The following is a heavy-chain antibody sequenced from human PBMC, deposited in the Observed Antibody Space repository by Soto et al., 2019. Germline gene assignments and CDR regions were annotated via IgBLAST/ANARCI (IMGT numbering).Heavy chain of an antibody. Sequence: HPGGSLRLSCAASGFTFSSYGMHWVRQAPGKGLEWVAVISYDGSNKYYADSVKGRFTISRDNSKNTLYLQMNSLRAEDTAVYYCAGHDPSSGWYTYYYGMDVWGQGTTVTVSS. CDR1: GFTFSSYG. D-gene: IGHD6-19*01. CDR2: ISYDGSNK. CDR3: AGHDPSSGWYTYYYGMDV. V-gene: IGHV3-30*03. J-gene: IGHJ6*02.